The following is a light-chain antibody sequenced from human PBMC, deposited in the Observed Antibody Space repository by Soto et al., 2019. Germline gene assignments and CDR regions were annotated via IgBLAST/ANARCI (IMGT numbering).Light chain of an antibody. Sequence: EIVVTQSPGTLSLSTGERATLSCRASQSVSSSYLAWYQQKPGQAPRLLIYGASSRATGIPDRFSGSGSGTDFTLTISRLEPEDLAVYYCQQYGSSPPWTFGQGTKVEIK. V-gene: IGKV3-20*01. CDR2: GAS. J-gene: IGKJ1*01. CDR3: QQYGSSPPWT. CDR1: QSVSSSY.